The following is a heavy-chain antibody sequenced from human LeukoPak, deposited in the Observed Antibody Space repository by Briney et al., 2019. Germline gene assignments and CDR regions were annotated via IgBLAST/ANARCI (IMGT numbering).Heavy chain of an antibody. Sequence: ASVKVSCKASGYTFTSYGINWVRQAPGQGLEWMGWISGYNGNTNYAQKLQGRVTMTTDTSTTTAYMELRSLVSDDTAVYYCARDGRIAAAGTYADYWGQGTLVTVSS. D-gene: IGHD6-13*01. CDR3: ARDGRIAAAGTYADY. V-gene: IGHV1-18*01. CDR2: ISGYNGNT. J-gene: IGHJ4*02. CDR1: GYTFTSYG.